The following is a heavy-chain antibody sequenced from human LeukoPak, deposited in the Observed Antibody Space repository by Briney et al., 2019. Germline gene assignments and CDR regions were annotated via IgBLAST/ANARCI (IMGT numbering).Heavy chain of an antibody. V-gene: IGHV1-3*01. Sequence: KFQGRVTITRDTSASTAYMELSSLRSEDTAVYYCARDETGSGDYWGQGTLVTVSP. J-gene: IGHJ4*02. CDR3: ARDETGSGDY. D-gene: IGHD1-14*01.